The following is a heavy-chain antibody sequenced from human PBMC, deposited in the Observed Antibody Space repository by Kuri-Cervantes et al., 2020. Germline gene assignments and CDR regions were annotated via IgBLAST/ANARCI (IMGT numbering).Heavy chain of an antibody. D-gene: IGHD3-10*01. CDR2: ISYDGSNK. CDR1: GFTFSSYA. Sequence: GESLKISCAASGFTFSSYAMHWVRQAPGKGLEWVAVISYDGSNKYYADSVKGRFTISRDNSKNTLFLQMNSLRAEDTAVYYCAREKTRGGPYYYYGMDVWGQGTTVTVSS. V-gene: IGHV3-30*01. CDR3: AREKTRGGPYYYYGMDV. J-gene: IGHJ6*02.